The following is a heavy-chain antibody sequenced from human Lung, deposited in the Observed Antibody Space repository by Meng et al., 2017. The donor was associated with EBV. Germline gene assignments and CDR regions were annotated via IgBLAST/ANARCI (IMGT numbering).Heavy chain of an antibody. CDR2: ISYRGSA. CDR3: ARWWPLCGGDCSDY. J-gene: IGHJ4*02. D-gene: IGHD2-21*01. V-gene: IGHV4-30-4*08. CDR1: GGSISSGGYY. Sequence: QVQLQESGPGLVKPSQTLSLTCTVSGGSISSGGYYWSWIRQHPGKGLEWIGYISYRGSAYYNPSLKRRVTIDVDTSKNQFSLKLKSVTAADTAVYYCARWWPLCGGDCSDYWGQGTLVTVSS.